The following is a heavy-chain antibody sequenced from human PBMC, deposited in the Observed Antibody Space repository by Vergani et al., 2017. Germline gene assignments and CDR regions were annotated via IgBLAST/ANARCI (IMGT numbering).Heavy chain of an antibody. Sequence: EVRLVQSGPEVKKPGESVKISCETSGYTFTNYWVAWVRQRPGKGLEWMGIIYPGDSDTRYSPSFQGQVTISADKSISTAYLQWSSLKASDTAMYYCARHWSTSCYDYWGQGTLVTVSS. V-gene: IGHV5-51*01. CDR1: GYTFTNYW. J-gene: IGHJ4*02. CDR2: IYPGDSDT. CDR3: ARHWSTSCYDY. D-gene: IGHD2-2*01.